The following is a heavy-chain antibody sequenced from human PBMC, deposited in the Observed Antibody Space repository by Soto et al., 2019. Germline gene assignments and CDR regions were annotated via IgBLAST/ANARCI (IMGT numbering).Heavy chain of an antibody. D-gene: IGHD2-2*01. CDR1: AVNFSSRW. CDR2: IKQDGSEK. CDR3: STLSSTSPTCGDS. V-gene: IGHV3-7*03. J-gene: IGHJ5*01. Sequence: GSRRNSGIASAVNFSSRWLSWVRQAPGKGLEWVANIKQDGSEKYYVDSVKGRFTISRDNAKNSLYLQMNSPRADDTAVYYCSTLSSTSPTCGDSLGHGPPVTVSS.